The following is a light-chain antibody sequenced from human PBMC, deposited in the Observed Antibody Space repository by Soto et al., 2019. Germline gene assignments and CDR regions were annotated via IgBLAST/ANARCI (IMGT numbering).Light chain of an antibody. CDR3: QQYHTFPWT. J-gene: IGKJ1*01. V-gene: IGKV1-5*03. CDR1: QSISPW. CDR2: KAS. Sequence: DIQMTQSPSSLSASVGDRVTITCRASQSISPWLAWYQHKPGKAPKLLIFKASTLEGGVPSRFSGSGSGPEFTLTISSLQPDDFAVYYCQQYHTFPWTFGQGTKVEIK.